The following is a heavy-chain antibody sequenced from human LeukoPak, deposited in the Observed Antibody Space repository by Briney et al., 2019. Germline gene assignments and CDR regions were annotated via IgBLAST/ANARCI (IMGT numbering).Heavy chain of an antibody. CDR3: ATSDTVSTYNWFDP. V-gene: IGHV4-39*01. CDR2: IHYSGST. Sequence: WETLSLTCTVSGGSISSNTYYWGWIRRPPGKGLEWIGNIHYSGSTYYNSSLKSRVTISVDTSKNQFSLNLSSLTAADTAVYYCATSDTVSTYNWFDPWGQGTLVTVSS. CDR1: GGSISSNTYY. J-gene: IGHJ5*02. D-gene: IGHD5/OR15-5a*01.